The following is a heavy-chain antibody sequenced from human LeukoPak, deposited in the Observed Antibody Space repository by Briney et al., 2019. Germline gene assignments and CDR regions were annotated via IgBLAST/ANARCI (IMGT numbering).Heavy chain of an antibody. J-gene: IGHJ4*02. CDR3: AKRGGYGYFDY. V-gene: IGHV3-23*01. CDR2: ISGSGSTT. Sequence: GGSLRLSCAASGFTLTSYAMGWVRQAPGKGLEWVSVISGSGSTTYYADSVKGRFTISRENSKNTLYLQMNSLRAGDTAVYYCAKRGGYGYFDYWGQGTLVTVSS. D-gene: IGHD3-22*01. CDR1: GFTLTSYA.